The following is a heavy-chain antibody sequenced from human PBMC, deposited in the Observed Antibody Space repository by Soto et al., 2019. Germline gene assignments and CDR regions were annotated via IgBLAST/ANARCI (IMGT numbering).Heavy chain of an antibody. Sequence: SQTLSLTCAISGDSVSSNSVAWNWIRQSPSRGLEWLGRTYYRSKWYNDYAVSVKSRITINPDTSKNQFSLQLNSVTPEDTAVYYCARTLAYSSSTSCYAPWFDSWGQGTLVTVSS. D-gene: IGHD2-2*01. CDR2: TYYRSKWYN. CDR1: GDSVSSNSVA. V-gene: IGHV6-1*01. J-gene: IGHJ5*01. CDR3: ARTLAYSSSTSCYAPWFDS.